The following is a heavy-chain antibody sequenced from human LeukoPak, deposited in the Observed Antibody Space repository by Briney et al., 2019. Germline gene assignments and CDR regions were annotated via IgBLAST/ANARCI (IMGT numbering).Heavy chain of an antibody. Sequence: GGSLRLSCAASGFTFTSYDMSWVRQAPGKGLEWVSVISGSGGSTNYADSVKGRFTISRDNFKNTLYLQMNSLRAEDTAVYYCAKDGWNDIPDYWGQGTLVTVSS. CDR3: AKDGWNDIPDY. V-gene: IGHV3-23*01. CDR2: ISGSGGST. CDR1: GFTFTSYD. J-gene: IGHJ4*02. D-gene: IGHD1-1*01.